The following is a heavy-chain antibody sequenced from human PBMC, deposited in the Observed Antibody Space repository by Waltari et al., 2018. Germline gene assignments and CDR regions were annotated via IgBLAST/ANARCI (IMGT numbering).Heavy chain of an antibody. D-gene: IGHD4-17*01. CDR2: INAGNGNT. Sequence: QVQLVQSGAEVKKPGASVKVSCKASGYTFTSYAMHWVRQAPGQRLEWMGWINAGNGNTKYSQKFQGRVTITRDTSASTAYMELSSLRSEDTAVYYCARSDDYGDYFDYWGQGTLVTVSS. CDR1: GYTFTSYA. CDR3: ARSDDYGDYFDY. J-gene: IGHJ4*02. V-gene: IGHV1-3*01.